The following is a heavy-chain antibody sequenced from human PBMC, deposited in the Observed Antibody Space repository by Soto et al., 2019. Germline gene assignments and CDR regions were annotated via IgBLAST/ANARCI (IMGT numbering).Heavy chain of an antibody. J-gene: IGHJ4*02. CDR1: GYTFTSYG. V-gene: IGHV1-18*01. Sequence: ASVKVSCKASGYTFTSYGISWVRQAPGQGLEWMGWISAYNGNTKYAQKLQGRVTMTRDTSTSTVYMELSSLRSEDTAVYYCARDFPPESLSYYYDSSGYSPPDYWGQGTLVTVSS. D-gene: IGHD3-22*01. CDR3: ARDFPPESLSYYYDSSGYSPPDY. CDR2: ISAYNGNT.